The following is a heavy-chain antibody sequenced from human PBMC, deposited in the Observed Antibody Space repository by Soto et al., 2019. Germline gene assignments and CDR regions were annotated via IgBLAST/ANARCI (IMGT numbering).Heavy chain of an antibody. CDR3: ASLGPVGAAIDY. Sequence: GGSLRLSCAASGFTFSSYAMHWVRQAPGKGLEYVSAISSNGGSTYYADSVKGRFTISRDNSKNTLYLQMGSLRAGDMAVYYCASLGPVGAAIDYWGQGTLVTVSS. CDR2: ISSNGGST. J-gene: IGHJ4*02. D-gene: IGHD1-26*01. V-gene: IGHV3-64*02. CDR1: GFTFSSYA.